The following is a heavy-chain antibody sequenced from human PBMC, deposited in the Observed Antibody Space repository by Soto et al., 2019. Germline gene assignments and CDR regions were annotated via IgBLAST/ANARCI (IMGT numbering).Heavy chain of an antibody. CDR3: ARSNHGLSFPNFDY. D-gene: IGHD1-26*01. J-gene: IGHJ4*02. V-gene: IGHV1-69*12. CDR1: GGTFSSYA. Sequence: QVPLVQSGAAVKKPGSSVKVSCKASGGTFSSYAISWVRQAPGQGLEWLGGIIPIFGTANYAQKFQGRVTISADEYTSTAYMELSSLRSEDTAVYYCARSNHGLSFPNFDYWGQGTLVTVSA. CDR2: IIPIFGTA.